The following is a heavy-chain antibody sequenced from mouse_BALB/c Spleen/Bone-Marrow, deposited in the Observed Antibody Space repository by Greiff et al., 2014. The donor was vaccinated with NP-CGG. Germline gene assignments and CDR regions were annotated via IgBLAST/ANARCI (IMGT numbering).Heavy chain of an antibody. Sequence: SVRISCKASGYTFTSYYIHWVKQRPGQGLEWIGWIYPGNVNTEYTENFKGKATLTADKSSRPAYLQLSSLTSEDSTVEVGAIEGDGNDGCDYWGQGTTLTVSS. J-gene: IGHJ2*01. V-gene: IGHV1S56*01. D-gene: IGHD2-2*01. CDR3: AIEGDGNDGCDY. CDR2: IYPGNVNT. CDR1: GYTFTSYY.